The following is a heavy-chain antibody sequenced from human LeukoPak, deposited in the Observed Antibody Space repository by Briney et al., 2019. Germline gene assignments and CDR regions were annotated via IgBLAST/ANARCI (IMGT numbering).Heavy chain of an antibody. V-gene: IGHV1-2*02. CDR2: INPNSGGT. CDR3: ATGIAAAGTFFVWSARFDP. CDR1: GYTFTGYY. D-gene: IGHD6-13*01. Sequence: ASVKVSCKASGYTFTGYYMHWVRQAPGQGLEWMGWINPNSGGTNYAQKFQGRVTMTRDTSISTAYMELSRLRSDDTAVYYCATGIAAAGTFFVWSARFDPWGQGTLVTVSS. J-gene: IGHJ5*02.